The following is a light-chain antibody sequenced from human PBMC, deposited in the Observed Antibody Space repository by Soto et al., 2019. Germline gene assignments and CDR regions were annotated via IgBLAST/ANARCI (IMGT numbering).Light chain of an antibody. J-gene: IGKJ5*01. CDR3: QQRSNWPPSIT. Sequence: EVVLTQSPATLSLSPGERATLSCRASENVRTFVDWYQQKPGQAPRLLIYGASNRATGIPARFSGSGSGTDFTLTISNLEPEDFAVYYCQQRSNWPPSITFGQGTRLEIK. V-gene: IGKV3-11*01. CDR1: ENVRTF. CDR2: GAS.